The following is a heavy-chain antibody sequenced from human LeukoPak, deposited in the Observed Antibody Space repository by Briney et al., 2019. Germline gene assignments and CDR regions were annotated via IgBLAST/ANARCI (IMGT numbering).Heavy chain of an antibody. D-gene: IGHD3-10*01. J-gene: IGHJ4*02. Sequence: GASVKVSCKASGYTFTSYYMHWVRQAPGQGLEWMGGIIPIFGTANYAQKFQGRVTITADESTSTAYMELSSLRSEDTAVYYCARGSPLSGVPDYWGQGTLVTVSS. CDR2: IIPIFGTA. V-gene: IGHV1-69*13. CDR1: GYTFTSYY. CDR3: ARGSPLSGVPDY.